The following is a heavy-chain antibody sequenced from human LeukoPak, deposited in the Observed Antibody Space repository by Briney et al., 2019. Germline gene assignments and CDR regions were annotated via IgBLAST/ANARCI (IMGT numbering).Heavy chain of an antibody. CDR3: ARAGRYCSSTSCYRGYYYYGMDV. Sequence: PSETLSLTCAVYGGSFSGYYWSWIRQPPGKGLEWIGEINHSGSTNYNPSLKSRVTTSVDTSKNQFSLKLSSVTAADTAVYYCARAGRYCSSTSCYRGYYYYGMDVWGQGTTVTVSS. D-gene: IGHD2-2*02. CDR2: INHSGST. J-gene: IGHJ6*02. CDR1: GGSFSGYY. V-gene: IGHV4-34*01.